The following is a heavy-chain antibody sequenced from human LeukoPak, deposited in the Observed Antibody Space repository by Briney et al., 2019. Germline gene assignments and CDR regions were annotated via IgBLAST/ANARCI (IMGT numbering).Heavy chain of an antibody. V-gene: IGHV1-69*05. Sequence: ASVKVSCKASGGAFSSYAISWVRQAPGQGLEWMGGIIPIFGTANYAQKFQGRVTITTDESTSTAYMELSSLRSDDTAVYYCARAGHPSRSRYYFDCWGQGTLVTVSS. CDR1: GGAFSSYA. CDR3: ARAGHPSRSRYYFDC. J-gene: IGHJ4*02. CDR2: IIPIFGTA. D-gene: IGHD6-19*01.